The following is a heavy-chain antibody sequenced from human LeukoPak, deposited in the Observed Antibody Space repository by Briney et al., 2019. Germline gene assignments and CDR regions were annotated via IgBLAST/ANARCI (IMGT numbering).Heavy chain of an antibody. Sequence: KPGGSLRLSCAASGCTFSSYSMNWVRQAPGKGLEWVSSISSSSSYIYYADSVKGRFTISRDNAKNSLYLQMNSLRAEDTAVYYCASSDGDYELSYYYYYGMDVWGQGTTVTVSS. CDR1: GCTFSSYS. D-gene: IGHD4-17*01. CDR3: ASSDGDYELSYYYYYGMDV. CDR2: ISSSSSYI. J-gene: IGHJ6*02. V-gene: IGHV3-21*01.